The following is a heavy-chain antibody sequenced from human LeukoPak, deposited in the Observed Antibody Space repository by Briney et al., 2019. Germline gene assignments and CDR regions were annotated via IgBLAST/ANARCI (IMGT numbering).Heavy chain of an antibody. J-gene: IGHJ4*02. CDR1: GFSFWNYE. V-gene: IGHV3-49*04. CDR2: IRSKIYGGTP. CDR3: TRDQTPYY. Sequence: TGGSLRLSCVTSGFSFWNYELSWVRQAPGKGLEWVGFIRSKIYGGTPEYAASVKGRFTISRDDSKGIAYLQMNSLKTEDTAVYYCTRDQTPYYWGQGTLVTVSS.